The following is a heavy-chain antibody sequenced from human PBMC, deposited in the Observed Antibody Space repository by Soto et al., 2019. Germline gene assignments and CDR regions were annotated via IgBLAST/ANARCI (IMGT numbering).Heavy chain of an antibody. CDR1: GGSFSGYH. J-gene: IGHJ6*02. V-gene: IGHV4-34*01. CDR2: INHSGST. D-gene: IGHD3-10*01. CDR3: ARGQLRMDYYGSGGYSYYYYGMDV. Sequence: KTSETLSLTCAVYGGSFSGYHWSWIRQPPGKGLEWIGEINHSGSTNYNPSLKSRVTISADTSKNQFSLKLSSVTAADTAVYYCARGQLRMDYYGSGGYSYYYYGMDVWGQGTTVTVSS.